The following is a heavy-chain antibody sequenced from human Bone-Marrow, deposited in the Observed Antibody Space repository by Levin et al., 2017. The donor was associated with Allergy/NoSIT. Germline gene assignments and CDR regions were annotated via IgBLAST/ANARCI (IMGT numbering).Heavy chain of an antibody. CDR2: IYSNGTT. CDR1: GGSIINYY. V-gene: IGHV4-4*07. Sequence: SSETLSLTCTVSGGSIINYYWSWVRQPAGKGLEWIGHIYSNGTTRDNPSLKRRLTMSVDTSKKQLSLKLTSVTAADTAIYYCARDAEYYDCWSGSDFWGQGIQVTVSS. CDR3: ARDAEYYDCWSGSDF. D-gene: IGHD3-3*01. J-gene: IGHJ4*02.